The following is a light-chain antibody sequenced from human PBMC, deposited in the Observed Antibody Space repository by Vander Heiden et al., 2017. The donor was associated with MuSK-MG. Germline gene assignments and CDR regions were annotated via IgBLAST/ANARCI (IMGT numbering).Light chain of an antibody. CDR1: KWGDKF. CDR2: QDD. J-gene: IGLJ3*02. Sequence: SYHLTQTPSLSVSPGQTASITCSGDKWGDKFVNWYQQKPGQYPVLVIYQDDRRPSGVPERLSGSNSGNTATLTISGTQAMDEADYYCQAWDISTGGVFGGGTKLTVL. CDR3: QAWDISTGGV. V-gene: IGLV3-1*01.